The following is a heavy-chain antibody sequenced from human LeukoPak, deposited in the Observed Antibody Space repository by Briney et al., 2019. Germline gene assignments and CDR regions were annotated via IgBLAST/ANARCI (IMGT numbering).Heavy chain of an antibody. D-gene: IGHD3-22*01. CDR1: GNTFTSHG. J-gene: IGHJ4*02. CDR3: ARTLWSTMIVVVTPPGY. CDR2: ISAYNGNT. V-gene: IGHV1-18*01. Sequence: ASVKVSCKASGNTFTSHGISWVRQAPGQGLEWMGWISAYNGNTNYAQKLQGRVTMTTDTSTSTAYMELRSLRSDDTAVYYCARTLWSTMIVVVTPPGYWGQGTLVTVSS.